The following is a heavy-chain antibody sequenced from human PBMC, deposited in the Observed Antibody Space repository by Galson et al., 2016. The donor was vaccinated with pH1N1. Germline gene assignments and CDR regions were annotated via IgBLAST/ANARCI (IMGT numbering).Heavy chain of an antibody. Sequence: SVKVSCKASGGSFRSYTITWVRQAPGQGLEWMGQIIPTYGSPNYAHKFQGRVTFTADKSTNTAYMDLISLRSEDTAVYYCATAVTWYFDYWGQGTVVTVFS. CDR2: IIPTYGSP. V-gene: IGHV1-69*06. D-gene: IGHD4-17*01. CDR1: GGSFRSYT. CDR3: ATAVTWYFDY. J-gene: IGHJ4*02.